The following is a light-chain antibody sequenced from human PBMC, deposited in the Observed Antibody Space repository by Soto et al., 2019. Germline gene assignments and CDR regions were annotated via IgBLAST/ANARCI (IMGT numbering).Light chain of an antibody. Sequence: DIQITQSPSSLSASVRYRVTITCRASQSISSYLNWYQQKPGKAPKLLIYAASSLQSGVPSRFSGSGSGTDFTLTISSLQPEDFATYYCQQSYSTPRTFGQGTKVDI. V-gene: IGKV1-39*01. CDR3: QQSYSTPRT. CDR2: AAS. J-gene: IGKJ1*01. CDR1: QSISSY.